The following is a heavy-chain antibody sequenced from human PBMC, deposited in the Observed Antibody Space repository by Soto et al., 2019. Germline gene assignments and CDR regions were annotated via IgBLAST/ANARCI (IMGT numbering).Heavy chain of an antibody. Sequence: QVTLKESGPVLVKPTETLTLTCTVSGFSLSNARMGVSWIRQPPGKALEWLAHIFSNDEKSYSTSLKRRLTISKDTPXXQXVXXMTNMDPVDTATYYCARLLRHDCSGGSCYSNAFDIWGQGTMVTVSS. CDR2: IFSNDEK. J-gene: IGHJ3*02. V-gene: IGHV2-26*01. CDR3: ARLLRHDCSGGSCYSNAFDI. CDR1: GFSLSNARMG. D-gene: IGHD2-15*01.